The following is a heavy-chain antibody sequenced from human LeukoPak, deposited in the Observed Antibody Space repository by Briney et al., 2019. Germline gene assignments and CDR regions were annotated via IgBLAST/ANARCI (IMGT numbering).Heavy chain of an antibody. CDR3: ARRGPTCTTTTCSLSRGTFGP. D-gene: IGHD2-2*01. J-gene: IGHJ5*02. CDR1: GASITSSSYH. CDR2: VYYTGTT. V-gene: IGHV4-39*01. Sequence: SETLSLTCTVSGASITSSSYHWGWLRQSPGKGLEGIVSVYYTGTTYSNPSLESRVSISVDTSKNQFSLKVSSVTGADAAVYYRARRGPTCTTTTCSLSRGTFGPWGQGTLVTVSS.